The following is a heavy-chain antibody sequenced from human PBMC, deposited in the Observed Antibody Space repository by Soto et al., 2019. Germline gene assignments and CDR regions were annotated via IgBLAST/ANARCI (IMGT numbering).Heavy chain of an antibody. CDR1: GGSFSGYY. V-gene: IGHV4-34*01. D-gene: IGHD1-26*01. CDR3: ARGLESGSLYNWLDP. CDR2: INHSGST. Sequence: PAETLSLTCAASGGSFSGYYWSWIRQPPGKGLEWIGEINHSGSTNYNPSLKSRVTISVDTAKNKFSLKLSSVTAADTAGYFYARGLESGSLYNWLDPWGQGTLVTVSS. J-gene: IGHJ5*02.